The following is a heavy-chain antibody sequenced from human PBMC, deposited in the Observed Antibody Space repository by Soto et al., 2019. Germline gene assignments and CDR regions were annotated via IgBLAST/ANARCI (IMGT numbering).Heavy chain of an antibody. J-gene: IGHJ5*02. V-gene: IGHV4-30-4*01. CDR1: GGSISSGDYY. CDR2: IYYIGST. Sequence: QVQLQESGPGLVKPSQTLSLTCTVSGGSISSGDYYWIWIRQPPGKGLEWIGYIYYIGSTYYNPSLKSRLTSSVDPSQNQLSLKLSSGTAADTAVYYCARAWIVVVPADISCWFDPWGQGTLVTVSS. D-gene: IGHD2-2*02. CDR3: ARAWIVVVPADISCWFDP.